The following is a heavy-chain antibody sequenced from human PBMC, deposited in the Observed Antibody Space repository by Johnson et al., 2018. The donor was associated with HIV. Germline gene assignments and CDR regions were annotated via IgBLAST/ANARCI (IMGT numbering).Heavy chain of an antibody. CDR3: ARSFRDYEEDTFDI. CDR1: GFTFSGYW. Sequence: VQLVESGGGLVKPGGSLRLSCVASGFTFSGYWMSWVRQAPGKGLEWVATLNEGGSQKYYVDAVKGRFSISRDNAKNSLYLQMNSLRAEDTAVYYCARSFRDYEEDTFDIWGQGTMVTVSS. J-gene: IGHJ3*02. V-gene: IGHV3-7*01. D-gene: IGHD4-17*01. CDR2: LNEGGSQK.